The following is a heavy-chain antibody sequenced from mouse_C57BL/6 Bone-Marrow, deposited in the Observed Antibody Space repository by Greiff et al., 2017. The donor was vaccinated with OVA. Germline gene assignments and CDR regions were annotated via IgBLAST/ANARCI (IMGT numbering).Heavy chain of an antibody. Sequence: EVQRVESGGGLVQPKGSLKLSCAASGFSFNTYAMNWVRQAPGKGLEWVARIRSKSNNYATYYADSVKDRFTISRDDSESMLYLQMNNLKTEDTAMYYWVRHDWAFDYWGQGTTLTVSS. CDR1: GFSFNTYA. D-gene: IGHD4-1*01. CDR2: IRSKSNNYAT. V-gene: IGHV10-1*01. CDR3: VRHDWAFDY. J-gene: IGHJ2*01.